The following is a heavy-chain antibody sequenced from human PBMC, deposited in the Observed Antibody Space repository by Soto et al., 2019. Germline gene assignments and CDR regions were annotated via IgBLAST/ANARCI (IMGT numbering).Heavy chain of an antibody. J-gene: IGHJ6*03. CDR1: GYTFTGYY. CDR3: ARGDSSSWSYYYYYMDV. CDR2: INRNSGGT. D-gene: IGHD6-13*01. V-gene: IGHV1-2*04. Sequence: ASVKVSCKASGYTFTGYYMHWVRQAPGQGLEWMGWINRNSGGTNYAQKFQGWVTMTRDTSISTAYMELSRLRSDDTAVYYCARGDSSSWSYYYYYMDVWGKGTTVTVSS.